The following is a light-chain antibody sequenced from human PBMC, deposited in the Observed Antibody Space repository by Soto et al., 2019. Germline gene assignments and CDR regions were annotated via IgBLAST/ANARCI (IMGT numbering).Light chain of an antibody. CDR3: QQYGGSPQT. V-gene: IGKV3-20*01. Sequence: DIVLTQSPGTLSLSPGERATLSCRASESVSSTYLAWYQQKPGQAPSLLIYGESISHTEIQDRFSGSGSGKDFTLTISRLEPEACAVSYCQQYGGSPQTFGPGTKLEMK. CDR1: ESVSSTY. CDR2: GES. J-gene: IGKJ2*01.